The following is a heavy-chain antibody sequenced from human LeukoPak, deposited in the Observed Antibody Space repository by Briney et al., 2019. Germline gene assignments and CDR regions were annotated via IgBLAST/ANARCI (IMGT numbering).Heavy chain of an antibody. CDR1: GFTFSSYG. CDR2: ISYDGSNK. J-gene: IGHJ4*02. CDR3: AKDLGYSSGSADY. V-gene: IGHV3-30*18. D-gene: IGHD6-19*01. Sequence: PGRSLRLSCAASGFTFSSYGMHWVRQAPGKGLEWVAVISYDGSNKYYADSVKGRFTISRDNSKNTLYLQMNSLRAEDTAVYYCAKDLGYSSGSADYWGQGTLVTVSS.